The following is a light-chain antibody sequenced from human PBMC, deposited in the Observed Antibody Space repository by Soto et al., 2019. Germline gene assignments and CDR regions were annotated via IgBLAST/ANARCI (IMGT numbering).Light chain of an antibody. J-gene: IGKJ2*01. CDR1: QSVNNNY. CDR2: GAS. CDR3: QQYSNTPQT. V-gene: IGKV3-20*01. Sequence: EIVLTQSPGTLSLSPAERATLSCRASQSVNNNYLAWFQQKPGQAPRLLIYGASSRATGIPDRFSGSGSGTDFTLTISRLEPEDFAVYYCQQYSNTPQTFGQGNKVEIK.